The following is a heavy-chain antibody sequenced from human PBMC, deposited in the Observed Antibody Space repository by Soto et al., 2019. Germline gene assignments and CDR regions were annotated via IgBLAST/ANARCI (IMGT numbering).Heavy chain of an antibody. D-gene: IGHD1-26*01. CDR1: GFTFSRQW. Sequence: EVQLVESGGGLAQPGGSLRLSCSASGFTFSRQWMHWVRQAPGKGLVWVSRINSDGSFINYADSVKGRFTISRDNAKNTLYLQMNSLRAEDTAVYYCSRGTDRVGTTIPFDYWGQGTLVTVFS. J-gene: IGHJ4*02. V-gene: IGHV3-74*01. CDR2: INSDGSFI. CDR3: SRGTDRVGTTIPFDY.